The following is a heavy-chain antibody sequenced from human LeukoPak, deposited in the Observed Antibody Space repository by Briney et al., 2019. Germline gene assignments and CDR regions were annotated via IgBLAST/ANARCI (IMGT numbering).Heavy chain of an antibody. V-gene: IGHV4-39*01. J-gene: IGHJ6*02. CDR1: GGSLTRGSYY. Sequence: SETLSLTCSVSGGSLTRGSYYWGWIRQPPGKGLEWVGSVYYTGDNYYNPSLKGRVITSVDTSKNQFTLNLSSVTAADTAVYYCARLSVAPASRIGMDVWGQGTTVIVSS. CDR3: ARLSVAPASRIGMDV. D-gene: IGHD6-25*01. CDR2: VYYTGDN.